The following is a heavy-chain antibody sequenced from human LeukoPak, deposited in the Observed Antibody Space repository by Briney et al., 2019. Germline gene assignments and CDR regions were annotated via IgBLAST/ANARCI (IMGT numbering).Heavy chain of an antibody. V-gene: IGHV3-64*01. Sequence: GSLRLSCAASGFTLSTYAMHWVRQGPGKGLEYVSAISTNGDGTYYASSVTGRFTISRDNSKNTLYLQMGSLRAEDTAVYYCARYSGSCYNSWGQGTLVTVSS. CDR2: ISTNGDGT. CDR3: ARYSGSCYNS. J-gene: IGHJ4*02. CDR1: GFTLSTYA. D-gene: IGHD2-15*01.